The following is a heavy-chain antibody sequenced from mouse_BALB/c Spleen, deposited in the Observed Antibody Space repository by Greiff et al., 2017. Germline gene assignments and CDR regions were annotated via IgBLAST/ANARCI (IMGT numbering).Heavy chain of an antibody. Sequence: EVQLQQSGAELVKPGASVKLSCTASGFNIKDTYMHWVKQRPEQGLEWIGRIDPANGNTKYDPKFQGKATITADTSSNTAYLQLSSLTSEDTAVYYCARDSAFTTGYFDYWGQGTTLTVSS. D-gene: IGHD1-1*01. CDR2: IDPANGNT. J-gene: IGHJ2*01. V-gene: IGHV14-3*02. CDR1: GFNIKDTY. CDR3: ARDSAFTTGYFDY.